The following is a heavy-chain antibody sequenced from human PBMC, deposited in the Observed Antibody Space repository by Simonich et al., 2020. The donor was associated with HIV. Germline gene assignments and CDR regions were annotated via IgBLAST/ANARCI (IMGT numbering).Heavy chain of an antibody. V-gene: IGHV4-34*01. D-gene: IGHD6-6*01. CDR3: ARQSLAARLFDD. J-gene: IGHJ4*02. CDR1: AGSFSGQY. CDR2: INHIGST. Sequence: QALLKQWGTGLLKPSDPLSLTCAVYAGSFSGQYWSWIRQSPGKGLEWMSEINHIGSTIYSPSLKSQVTISVDPSKNQFSLKLSSVTAADTAVYYCARQSLAARLFDDWGQGTLVTVSS.